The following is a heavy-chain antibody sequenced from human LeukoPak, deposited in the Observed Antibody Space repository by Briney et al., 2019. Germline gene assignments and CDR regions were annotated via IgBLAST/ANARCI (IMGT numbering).Heavy chain of an antibody. V-gene: IGHV4-30-2*01. Sequence: HPSGTLSLTCAVSGGSISSGGYSWSWIRQPPGKGLEWIGYIYHSGSTYYNPSLKSRVTISVDRSKNQFSLKLSSVTAADTAVYYCARESTVTTRGAFDIWGQGTMVTVSS. J-gene: IGHJ3*02. CDR1: GGSISSGGYS. CDR2: IYHSGST. CDR3: ARESTVTTRGAFDI. D-gene: IGHD4-17*01.